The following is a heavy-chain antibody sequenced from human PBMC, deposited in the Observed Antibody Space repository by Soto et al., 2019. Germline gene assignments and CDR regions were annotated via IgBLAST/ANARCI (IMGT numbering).Heavy chain of an antibody. D-gene: IGHD3-10*01. CDR1: GGTFSSYA. CDR2: IIPIFGTA. J-gene: IGHJ6*02. CDR3: ARRHCYGSGSYNYYYYAMDV. V-gene: IGHV1-69*01. Sequence: SVKVSCKASGGTFSSYAISWVRQAPGQGLEWMGGIIPIFGTANYAQKFQGRVTITADESTSTAYMELSSLRSEDTAVYYCARRHCYGSGSYNYYYYAMDVWGQGTTVTVSS.